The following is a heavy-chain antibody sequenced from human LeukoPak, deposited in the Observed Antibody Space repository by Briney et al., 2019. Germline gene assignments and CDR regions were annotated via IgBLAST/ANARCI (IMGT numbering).Heavy chain of an antibody. Sequence: ASVKVSCEASGGTFSSYAISWVRQAPGQGLEWMGGIIPIFGTANYAQKFQGRVTITADESTSTAYMELSSLRSEDTAVYYCARDSDLIAAAGNFDYWGQGTLVTVSS. CDR2: IIPIFGTA. CDR3: ARDSDLIAAAGNFDY. J-gene: IGHJ4*02. V-gene: IGHV1-69*13. CDR1: GGTFSSYA. D-gene: IGHD6-13*01.